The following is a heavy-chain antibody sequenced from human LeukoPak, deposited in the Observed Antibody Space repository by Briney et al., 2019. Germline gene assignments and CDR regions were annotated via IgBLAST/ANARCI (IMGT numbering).Heavy chain of an antibody. Sequence: PGGSLRLSCAASGFTFSSYWMSWVRQAPGKGLEWVANIKQDGSEKYYVDSVKGRFTISRDNAKNSLYLQMNSLRAEDTAVYYCARDRRIAVAGIHWFDPWGQGTLVTLSS. CDR2: IKQDGSEK. CDR1: GFTFSSYW. V-gene: IGHV3-7*01. J-gene: IGHJ5*02. CDR3: ARDRRIAVAGIHWFDP. D-gene: IGHD6-19*01.